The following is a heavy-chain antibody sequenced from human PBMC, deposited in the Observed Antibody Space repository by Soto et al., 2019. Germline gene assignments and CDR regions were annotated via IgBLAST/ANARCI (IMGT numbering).Heavy chain of an antibody. CDR2: IYYSGRA. CDR3: AREWLGGLAHYFDL. CDR1: GGSVSSGSFY. V-gene: IGHV4-61*01. J-gene: IGHJ2*01. D-gene: IGHD3-10*01. Sequence: QVHLQESGPGLVKPSETLSLTCTVSGGSVSSGSFYWSWIRQSPGKGLEWIANIYYSGRANYNSSLHSRVTMSVDTSNNQFSLELSSLTAADTAVYYCAREWLGGLAHYFDLWGRGHLVTVSS.